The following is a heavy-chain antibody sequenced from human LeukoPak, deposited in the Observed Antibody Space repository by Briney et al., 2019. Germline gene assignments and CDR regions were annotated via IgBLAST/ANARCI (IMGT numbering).Heavy chain of an antibody. Sequence: ASVKVSCKASGYTFTGYYMHWVRQAPGQGLEWMGWINPNSGGTNYAKKFQGRVTMTRDTSISTAYMQLSRLRSDDTAVYYCARVSLFRSTTSCCSYWGQGTLVTVSS. CDR1: GYTFTGYY. J-gene: IGHJ4*02. D-gene: IGHD2-2*01. CDR3: ARVSLFRSTTSCCSY. CDR2: INPNSGGT. V-gene: IGHV1-2*02.